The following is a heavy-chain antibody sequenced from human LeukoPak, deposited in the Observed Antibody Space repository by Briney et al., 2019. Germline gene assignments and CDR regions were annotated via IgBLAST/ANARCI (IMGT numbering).Heavy chain of an antibody. D-gene: IGHD6-19*01. V-gene: IGHV3-48*01. CDR1: GFTFSSNS. CDR3: TRVQFQWFDP. Sequence: PGGSLRLSCAASGFTFSSNSMNWVRQAPGKVLEWVSYISSGSGTIYYADSVKGRFTIARDNSKKTLSLQMNNLRVEDTAVYYCTRVQFQWFDPWGQGTLVTVSS. J-gene: IGHJ5*02. CDR2: ISSGSGTI.